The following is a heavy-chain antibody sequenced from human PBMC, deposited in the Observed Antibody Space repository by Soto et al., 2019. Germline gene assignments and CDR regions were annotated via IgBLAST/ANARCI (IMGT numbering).Heavy chain of an antibody. Sequence: SETLSLTCAVYGGSFSGYYWSWIRQPPGKGLEWIGEINHSGSTNYNPSLKSRVTISVDTSKNQFSLKLSSVTAADTAVYYCGRGTGDPGPDIVVVPAVRQFDYWGQGTLVTVSS. CDR2: INHSGST. D-gene: IGHD2-2*01. CDR3: GRGTGDPGPDIVVVPAVRQFDY. J-gene: IGHJ4*02. V-gene: IGHV4-34*01. CDR1: GGSFSGYY.